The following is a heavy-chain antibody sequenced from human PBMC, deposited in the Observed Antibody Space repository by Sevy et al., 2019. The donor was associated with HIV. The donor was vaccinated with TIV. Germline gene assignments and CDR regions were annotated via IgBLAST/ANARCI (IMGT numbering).Heavy chain of an antibody. V-gene: IGHV1-2*02. CDR3: ARDPLVSYYDFWKRAPEY. J-gene: IGHJ4*02. Sequence: ASVKVSCKASGYIFSGYYFYWVRQAPGQGLELMGWINPESGDTNYARKFQGRVTMTRDTSVTTAYMTLSRLKSNDTALYYCARDPLVSYYDFWKRAPEYWGQGTLVTVSS. D-gene: IGHD3-3*01. CDR1: GYIFSGYY. CDR2: INPESGDT.